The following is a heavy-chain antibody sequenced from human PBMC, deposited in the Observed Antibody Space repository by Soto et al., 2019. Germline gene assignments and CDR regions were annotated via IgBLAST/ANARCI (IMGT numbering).Heavy chain of an antibody. CDR2: TSSSSSSI. V-gene: IGHV3-21*01. CDR3: ARELVFHGMDV. CDR1: GFTFSSYN. Sequence: EVQLVESGGGLVKPGGSLRLSCAASGFTFSSYNMNWVRQAPGKGLEWVSYTSSSSSSIYYADSLKGRFTISRDNAKNAMYLQMNRLRAEDTAVYYCARELVFHGMDVWGQGTTVTVSS. J-gene: IGHJ6*02. D-gene: IGHD3-10*01.